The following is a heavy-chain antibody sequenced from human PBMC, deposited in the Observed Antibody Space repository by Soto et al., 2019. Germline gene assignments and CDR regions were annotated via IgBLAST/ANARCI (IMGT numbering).Heavy chain of an antibody. J-gene: IGHJ4*02. CDR2: IDSSGSNT. Sequence: EVQVVESGGGLVQPGGSLRLSCATSGFTFSRYSMNWVRQAPGKGLEWVSYIDSSGSNTYYGDSVEGRFTISRDNAKNSLYLQMNSLRAEDTAVYYCAREGDSGSYAVYWGQGTLVTVSS. D-gene: IGHD3-10*01. CDR1: GFTFSRYS. CDR3: AREGDSGSYAVY. V-gene: IGHV3-48*01.